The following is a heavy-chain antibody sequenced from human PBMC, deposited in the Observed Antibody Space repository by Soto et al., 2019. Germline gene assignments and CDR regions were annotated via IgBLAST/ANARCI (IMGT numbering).Heavy chain of an antibody. CDR1: GFTFSSYW. V-gene: IGHV3-74*01. Sequence: VGSLRLSCAASGFTFSSYWMHWVRQAPGKGLVWVSRINSDGSSTSYADSVKGRFTISRDDAKNTLYLQMNSLRAEDTAVYYCSTGDDILTGYYVYYFDYWGQGTLVTVSS. J-gene: IGHJ4*02. D-gene: IGHD3-9*01. CDR3: STGDDILTGYYVYYFDY. CDR2: INSDGSST.